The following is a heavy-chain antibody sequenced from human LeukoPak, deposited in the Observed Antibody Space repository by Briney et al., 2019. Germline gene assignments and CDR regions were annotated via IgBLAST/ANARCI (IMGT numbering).Heavy chain of an antibody. CDR2: IYYSGST. Sequence: SETLSLTCTVSGGSISSSSYYWGWIRQPPGKGLEWIGSIYYSGSTYYNPSLKSRVTISVDTSKNQFSLKLSSVTAADTAVYYCAREYDGAGSYLWGDAFDIWGQGTMVTVSS. D-gene: IGHD1-26*01. J-gene: IGHJ3*02. CDR3: AREYDGAGSYLWGDAFDI. V-gene: IGHV4-39*07. CDR1: GGSISSSSYY.